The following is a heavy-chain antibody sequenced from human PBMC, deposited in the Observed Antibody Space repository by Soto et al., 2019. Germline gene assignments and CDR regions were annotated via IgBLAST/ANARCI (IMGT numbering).Heavy chain of an antibody. J-gene: IGHJ6*02. Sequence: QVQLVQSGSEVKKPGSSVKVSCKASGGTFSSYTLSWVRQAPGQGLEWMGRIIPSIGIANYAHKFQGRVTITADKSTRTAYMELSSLRSEDTAVYYCADLVVAATGMDVWGQGTTVTVSS. CDR3: ADLVVAATGMDV. CDR1: GGTFSSYT. D-gene: IGHD2-15*01. CDR2: IIPSIGIA. V-gene: IGHV1-69*02.